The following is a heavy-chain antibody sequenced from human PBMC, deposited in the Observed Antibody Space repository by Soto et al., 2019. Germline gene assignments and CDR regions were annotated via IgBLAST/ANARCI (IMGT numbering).Heavy chain of an antibody. V-gene: IGHV5-10-1*01. D-gene: IGHD1-7*01. CDR2: IDPSDSYT. CDR1: GYSFTSYW. CDR3: ARHTGITGTTWDYYYYGMDV. J-gene: IGHJ6*02. Sequence: PGESLKISCKGSGYSFTSYWISWVRQMPGKGLEWMGRIDPSDSYTNYSPSFQGHVTISADKSISTAYLQWSSLKAPDTAMYYCARHTGITGTTWDYYYYGMDVWGQGTTVTVSS.